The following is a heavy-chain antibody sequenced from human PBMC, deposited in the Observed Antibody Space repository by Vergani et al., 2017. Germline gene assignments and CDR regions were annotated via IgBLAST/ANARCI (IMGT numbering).Heavy chain of an antibody. Sequence: QVQLVQSGAEVKKPGSSVQVSCKASGGTFIRYTISWVRQAPGQGLEWLGRISPILDRPNYAQKFHGRVTISADNSTSTAYMDLYSLTSEDTAVYYSACQQADGVFRGQKYFDLWGRGTLVIVSS. V-gene: IGHV1-69*02. J-gene: IGHJ2*01. CDR1: GGTFIRYT. CDR2: ISPILDRP. CDR3: ACQQADGVFRGQKYFDL. D-gene: IGHD4-17*01.